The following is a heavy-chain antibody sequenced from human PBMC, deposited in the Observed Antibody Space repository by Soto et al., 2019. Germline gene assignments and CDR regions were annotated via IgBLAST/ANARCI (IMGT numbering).Heavy chain of an antibody. V-gene: IGHV1-69*06. CDR2: IIPIFGTA. CDR3: ARDLPNIDRRLWTYGMDV. Sequence: QVQLVQSGAEVKKPGSSVKVSCKASGGTFSSYAISWVRQAPGQGLEWMGGIIPIFGTANYAQKFQGRVTITADKSMSTAYMELSSLRSEDTAVYYCARDLPNIDRRLWTYGMDVWGQGTTVTVSS. CDR1: GGTFSSYA. D-gene: IGHD2-15*01. J-gene: IGHJ6*02.